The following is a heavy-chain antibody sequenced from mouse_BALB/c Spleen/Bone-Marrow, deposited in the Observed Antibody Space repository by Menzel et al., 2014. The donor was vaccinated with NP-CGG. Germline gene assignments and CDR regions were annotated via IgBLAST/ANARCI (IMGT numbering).Heavy chain of an antibody. Sequence: VHLVESGAELMKPGASVKISCKATGYTFSSYWIEWVKQRPGHGLEWIGEILPGSGSTNYNEKFKGKATFTADTSSNTAYMQLSSLTSEDSAVYYCARTGTDWYFDVWGAGTTVTVSS. CDR3: ARTGTDWYFDV. V-gene: IGHV1-9*01. D-gene: IGHD4-1*01. CDR1: GYTFSSYW. J-gene: IGHJ1*01. CDR2: ILPGSGST.